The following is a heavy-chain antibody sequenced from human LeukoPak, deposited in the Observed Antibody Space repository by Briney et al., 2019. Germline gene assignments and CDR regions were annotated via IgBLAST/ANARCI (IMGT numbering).Heavy chain of an antibody. J-gene: IGHJ4*02. CDR1: GFTFSSYA. V-gene: IGHV3-48*01. CDR2: ISSSSSTI. Sequence: TGGSLRLSCAASGFTFSSYAMHWVRQAPGKGLEWVSYISSSSSTIYYADSVKGRFTISRDNAKNSLYLQMNSLRAEDTAVYYCARLAGVHDYSNYGQFDYWGQGTLVTVSS. CDR3: ARLAGVHDYSNYGQFDY. D-gene: IGHD4-11*01.